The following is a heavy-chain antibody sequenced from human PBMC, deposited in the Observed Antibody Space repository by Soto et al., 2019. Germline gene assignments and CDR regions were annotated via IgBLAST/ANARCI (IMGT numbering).Heavy chain of an antibody. Sequence: GGSLRLSCVAYGFTFSTHAMSWVRQVPGKGLEWVSTLSGSGGTIYYGESVKGRCTISRDDPKNTLYLDMNRRSGEDTAGYYCAKEPTWTLGPHAMDVWGQGTTVTVSS. D-gene: IGHD3-3*02. J-gene: IGHJ6*02. CDR1: GFTFSTHA. CDR3: AKEPTWTLGPHAMDV. CDR2: LSGSGGTI. V-gene: IGHV3-23*01.